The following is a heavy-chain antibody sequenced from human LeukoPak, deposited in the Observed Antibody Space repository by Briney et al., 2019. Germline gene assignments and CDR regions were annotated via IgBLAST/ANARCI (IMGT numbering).Heavy chain of an antibody. V-gene: IGHV3-23*01. CDR1: GFTFSTFA. J-gene: IGHJ4*02. CDR3: ATYRQVLLPFES. D-gene: IGHD2-8*02. Sequence: GGSLRLSCAASGFTFSTFAMIWVRQPPGKGLEWVSSIFPSGGEIHYADSVRGRFTISRDNSKSTLSLQTNSLRAEDTAIYYCATYRQVLLPFESWGQGTLVTVSS. CDR2: IFPSGGEI.